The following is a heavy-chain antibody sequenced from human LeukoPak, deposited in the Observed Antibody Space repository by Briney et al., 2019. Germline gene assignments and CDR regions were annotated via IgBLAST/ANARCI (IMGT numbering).Heavy chain of an antibody. Sequence: GGSLRLSCAASGFTFSNYAVTWVRQAPGKGLEWVSRLSASGGATFYADSVKGRFTISRDNSKNTLYLQMNSLRAEDTAVYYCAKGGHSSGWSLYYFDSWGQGTLVTVSS. CDR3: AKGGHSSGWSLYYFDS. V-gene: IGHV3-23*01. CDR2: LSASGGAT. J-gene: IGHJ4*02. CDR1: GFTFSNYA. D-gene: IGHD6-13*01.